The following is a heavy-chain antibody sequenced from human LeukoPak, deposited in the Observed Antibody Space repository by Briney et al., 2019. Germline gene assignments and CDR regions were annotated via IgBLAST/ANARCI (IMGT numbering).Heavy chain of an antibody. Sequence: GGSLRLSCVVSEFTFSSYAMSWVRQAPGKGLEWVSAISGSGGSTYYADSVKGRFSISRDNAKNTLYLQMNSLRVEDTAVYYCARGRPHGNDYWGQGTLVTVSS. J-gene: IGHJ4*02. CDR2: ISGSGGST. CDR3: ARGRPHGNDY. D-gene: IGHD4-23*01. CDR1: EFTFSSYA. V-gene: IGHV3-23*01.